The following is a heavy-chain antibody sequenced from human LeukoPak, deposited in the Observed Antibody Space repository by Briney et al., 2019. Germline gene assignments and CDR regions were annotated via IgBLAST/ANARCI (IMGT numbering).Heavy chain of an antibody. D-gene: IGHD3-22*01. Sequence: GGSLRLSCTASGFTFGDYAMSWFRQAPGKGLEWVGFIRSKAYGGTTEYAASVKGRFTTSRDDSKSIAYLQMNSLKTEDTAVYYCTRDPIYYDSSGYADAFDIWGQGTMVTVSS. J-gene: IGHJ3*02. V-gene: IGHV3-49*03. CDR3: TRDPIYYDSSGYADAFDI. CDR1: GFTFGDYA. CDR2: IRSKAYGGTT.